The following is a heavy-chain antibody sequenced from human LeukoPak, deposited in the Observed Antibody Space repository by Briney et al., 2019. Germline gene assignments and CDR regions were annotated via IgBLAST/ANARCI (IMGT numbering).Heavy chain of an antibody. CDR1: GYTFTAYY. V-gene: IGHV1-2*02. CDR2: INPNSGGT. Sequence: ASVKVSCKASGYTFTAYYIHWVRQAPGQGLEWMGWINPNSGGTKYAQRFQGRVTMTRDTSINTAYLELSSLRSDDTAVYYCARTPASVVRFLQMDVWGKGTTVTVSS. J-gene: IGHJ6*04. CDR3: ARTPASVVRFLQMDV. D-gene: IGHD3-3*01.